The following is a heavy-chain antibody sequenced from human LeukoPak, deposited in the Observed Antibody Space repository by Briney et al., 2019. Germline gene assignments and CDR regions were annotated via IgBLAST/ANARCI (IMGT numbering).Heavy chain of an antibody. CDR2: IYHSGST. V-gene: IGHV4-4*02. J-gene: IGHJ4*02. CDR1: GGSISSSNW. Sequence: SETLSLTCAVSGGSISSSNWWSWVRQPPGKGLEWIGEIYHSGSTNYNPSLKSRVTISVDKSKNQFSLKPSSVTAADTAVYYCARDSLYCSGGSCPIDYWGQGTLVTVSS. CDR3: ARDSLYCSGGSCPIDY. D-gene: IGHD2-15*01.